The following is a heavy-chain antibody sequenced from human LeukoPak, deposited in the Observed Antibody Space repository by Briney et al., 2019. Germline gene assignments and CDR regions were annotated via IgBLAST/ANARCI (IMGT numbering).Heavy chain of an antibody. CDR1: GYTFTGYY. D-gene: IGHD6-13*01. CDR3: AREKQQLADY. V-gene: IGHV1-2*02. J-gene: IGHJ4*02. CDR2: INPNSGGT. Sequence: ASVKVSCKASGYTFTGYYMHWVRQAPGQGLEWMGWINPNSGGTNYAQKFQGRVTMTTDTSTSTAYMELRSLRSDGTAVYYCAREKQQLADYWGQGTLVTVSS.